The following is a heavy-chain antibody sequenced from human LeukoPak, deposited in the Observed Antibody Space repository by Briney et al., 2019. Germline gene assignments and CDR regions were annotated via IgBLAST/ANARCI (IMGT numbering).Heavy chain of an antibody. V-gene: IGHV5-51*01. Sequence: GESLKISCKASAYIFSSCWIVRVRHMAGKKLVWMGIFYPGDSDTRDSPSFQGQVTLSADKSISTAHLQWSSLKDSDTAKYYCARGSGSYHTAYMNWGQGSLVTVSS. CDR2: FYPGDSDT. CDR1: AYIFSSCW. CDR3: ARGSGSYHTAYMN. D-gene: IGHD1-26*01. J-gene: IGHJ4*02.